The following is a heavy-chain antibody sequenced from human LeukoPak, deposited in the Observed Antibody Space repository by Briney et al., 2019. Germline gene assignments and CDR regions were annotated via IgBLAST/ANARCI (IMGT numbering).Heavy chain of an antibody. D-gene: IGHD5-24*01. Sequence: PSGTLSLTCAVSGDYISGYYWSRILQPSGKGLEWIGYIYFSGSTKYTPSLKSRVIISLDTSMTQFSLKLSSVTAADTAVYYCARYLNMATTFYFDQWGQGTLVTVSS. J-gene: IGHJ4*02. CDR1: GDYISGYY. CDR3: ARYLNMATTFYFDQ. V-gene: IGHV4-59*08. CDR2: IYFSGST.